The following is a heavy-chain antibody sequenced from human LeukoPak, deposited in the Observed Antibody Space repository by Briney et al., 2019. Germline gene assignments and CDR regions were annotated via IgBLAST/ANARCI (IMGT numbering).Heavy chain of an antibody. J-gene: IGHJ4*02. V-gene: IGHV4-39*01. CDR3: ARHSDSYGDRGPGY. D-gene: IGHD5-18*01. CDR1: GDSISSSSYY. Sequence: SETLSLTCSVSGDSISSSSYYWGWIRQPPGKGLEWIGSIYYTGSTYCNPSLKSRVTISVDTSKNQFSLRLNSVTAADTAAYYCARHSDSYGDRGPGYWGQGTLVTVSS. CDR2: IYYTGST.